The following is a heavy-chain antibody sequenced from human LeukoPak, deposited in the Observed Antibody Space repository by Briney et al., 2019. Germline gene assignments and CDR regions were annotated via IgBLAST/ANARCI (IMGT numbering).Heavy chain of an antibody. CDR1: GGTFSSYA. CDR2: IIPIFGTA. CDR3: ASLGELLFDY. V-gene: IGHV1-69*13. D-gene: IGHD1-26*01. Sequence: SVKVSCKASGGTFSSYAISWVRQAPGQGLEWMGGIIPIFGTANYAQKFQGRVTITADESTSTAYMELSSLRAEDTAVYYCASLGELLFDYWGQGTLVTVSS. J-gene: IGHJ4*02.